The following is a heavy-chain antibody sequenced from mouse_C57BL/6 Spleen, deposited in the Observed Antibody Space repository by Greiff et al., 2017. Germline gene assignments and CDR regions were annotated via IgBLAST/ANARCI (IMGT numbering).Heavy chain of an antibody. D-gene: IGHD2-1*01. J-gene: IGHJ2*01. CDR3: ARSGNYGRYFDY. CDR1: GYTFTSYW. CDR2: IDPSDSYT. Sequence: QVQLQQPGAELVKPGASVKLSCKASGYTFTSYWMQWVKQRPGQGLEWIGEIDPSDSYTNYNQKFKGKATLTVDTSSSTAYMQLSGLTSEDSAVYYCARSGNYGRYFDYWGQGTTLTVSS. V-gene: IGHV1-50*01.